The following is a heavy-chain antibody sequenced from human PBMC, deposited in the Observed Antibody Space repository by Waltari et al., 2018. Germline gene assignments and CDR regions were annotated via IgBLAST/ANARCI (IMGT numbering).Heavy chain of an antibody. CDR1: GFTFTRYW. D-gene: IGHD2-21*02. V-gene: IGHV3-7*01. CDR3: ARDAGAQCGGDCYNL. CDR2: IKQDGSEK. J-gene: IGHJ5*02. Sequence: EVNLVESGGGLVQPGGSLRLSCAASGFTFTRYWMSWVRQAPGKGLEWVGNIKQDGSEKNYVDSVKGRFTISRDNAQNSLFLQMNSLRVEDTGVYYCARDAGAQCGGDCYNLWGQGTLVTVSA.